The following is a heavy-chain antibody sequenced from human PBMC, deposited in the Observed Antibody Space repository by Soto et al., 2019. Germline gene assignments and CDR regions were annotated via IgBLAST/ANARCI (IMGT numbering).Heavy chain of an antibody. Sequence: SGPTLVNPTQTLTLTCTFSGLSLSTSGAGVGWIRQPPAKALEWLAYVYWDDDKRYRPSLKSKLSITNDISKNQVVHTITKIDPVDTATYYRAYRLDGGWLTRSSYDYWGPGTLVTVSS. CDR2: VYWDDDK. D-gene: IGHD2-15*01. CDR1: GLSLSTSGAG. V-gene: IGHV2-5*02. CDR3: AYRLDGGWLTRSSYDY. J-gene: IGHJ4*02.